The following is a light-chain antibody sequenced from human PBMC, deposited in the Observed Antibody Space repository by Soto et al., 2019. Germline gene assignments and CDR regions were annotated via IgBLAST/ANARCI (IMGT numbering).Light chain of an antibody. J-gene: IGKJ1*01. CDR1: QSISSC. Sequence: DIQMTQSPSTLSASVGDRVTITCRASQSISSCLAWYQQKPGKGPKLLIYDASSLESGVPSRFSGSGSGTEFTLTISSLQPDDFATYYCKQYNSYPWTFGQGTKVEIK. CDR2: DAS. CDR3: KQYNSYPWT. V-gene: IGKV1-5*01.